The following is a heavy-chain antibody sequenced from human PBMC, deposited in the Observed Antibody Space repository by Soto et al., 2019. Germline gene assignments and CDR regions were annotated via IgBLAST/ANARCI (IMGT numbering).Heavy chain of an antibody. D-gene: IGHD2-15*01. CDR2: INHSGST. CDR1: GGSFSGYY. J-gene: IGHJ3*02. CDR3: ARGSPQFCIGCICYSEANNYPSHTRYAFDI. Sequence: SETLSLTCAVYGGSFSGYYWSWIRQPPGKGLEWIGEINHSGSTNYNPSHKNQITITVDTSKNQFSLKLSSVTAADTAVYYYARGSPQFCIGCICYSEANNYPSHTRYAFDIWGQGTMVTVSS. V-gene: IGHV4-34*01.